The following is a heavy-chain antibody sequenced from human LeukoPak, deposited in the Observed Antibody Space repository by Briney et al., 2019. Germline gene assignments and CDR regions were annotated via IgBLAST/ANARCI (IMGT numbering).Heavy chain of an antibody. CDR2: IRYDGSNK. D-gene: IGHD3-3*01. CDR1: GFTFSSYG. Sequence: GGSLRLSCAASGFTFSSYGMHWVRQAPGKGLEWVAFIRYDGSNKYYADSVKGRFTISRDNSKNTLYLQMNSLRAEDTAVYYCAKASTIFGVVTPDAFDIWGQGTMVTVSS. J-gene: IGHJ3*02. V-gene: IGHV3-30*02. CDR3: AKASTIFGVVTPDAFDI.